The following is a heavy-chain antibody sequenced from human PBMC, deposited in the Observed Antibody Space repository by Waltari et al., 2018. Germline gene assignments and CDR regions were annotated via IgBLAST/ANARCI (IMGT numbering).Heavy chain of an antibody. V-gene: IGHV4-34*01. CDR3: ARVYGSGSYYGYYYYYYGMDV. D-gene: IGHD3-10*01. CDR2: INHSGST. CDR1: GGSFSGYS. Sequence: QVQLQQWGAGLLKPSETLSLTCAVYGGSFSGYSWSWIRQPPGKGLEWIGEINHSGSTNYNPSLKSRVTISVDTSKNQFSLKLSSVTAADTAVYYCARVYGSGSYYGYYYYYYGMDVWGQGTTVTVSS. J-gene: IGHJ6*02.